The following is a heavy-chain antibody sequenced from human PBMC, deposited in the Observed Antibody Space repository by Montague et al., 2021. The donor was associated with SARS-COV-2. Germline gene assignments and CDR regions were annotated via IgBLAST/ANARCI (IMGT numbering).Heavy chain of an antibody. Sequence: SLRLSCAASGFSFSSHVMTWFRQAPGKGLEWVSGVSGSAKEIYYADSVRGRFTISRDNSKNTLYLQMESLRGEDTAKYYCAKETLERHFAYDIWGQGTMVTVSS. CDR1: GFSFSSHV. V-gene: IGHV3-23*01. D-gene: IGHD1-1*01. CDR3: AKETLERHFAYDI. J-gene: IGHJ3*02. CDR2: VSGSAKEI.